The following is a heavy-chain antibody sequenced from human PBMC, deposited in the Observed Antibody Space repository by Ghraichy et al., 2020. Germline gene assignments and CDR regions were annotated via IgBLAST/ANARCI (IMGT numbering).Heavy chain of an antibody. CDR3: ARIKGLSTSCWGGAFDI. J-gene: IGHJ3*02. V-gene: IGHV2-70*11. Sequence: SGPTLVKPTQTLTLTCTFSGFSLSTSGMCVSWIRQPPGKALELLARIDWDDDKYYSTSLKPRLTISKDTSKNQVVLSMTNMDPVDTATYYCARIKGLSTSCWGGAFDIWGQGTMVTVSS. CDR1: GFSLSTSGMC. CDR2: IDWDDDK. D-gene: IGHD2-2*01.